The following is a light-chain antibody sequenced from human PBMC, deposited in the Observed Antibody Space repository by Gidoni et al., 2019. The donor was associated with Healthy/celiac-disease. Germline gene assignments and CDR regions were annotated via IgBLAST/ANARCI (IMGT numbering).Light chain of an antibody. CDR3: QQYNNWPRWT. Sequence: EIVMTQSPATLSVSPGERATLACRASQSVSSKLAWYQQEPGQAPRLPIYGASTRATGLPARFSGSGSGTEFTLTISSLQSEDFAVYYCQQYNNWPRWTFXXXTKVEIK. CDR1: QSVSSK. CDR2: GAS. J-gene: IGKJ1*01. V-gene: IGKV3-15*01.